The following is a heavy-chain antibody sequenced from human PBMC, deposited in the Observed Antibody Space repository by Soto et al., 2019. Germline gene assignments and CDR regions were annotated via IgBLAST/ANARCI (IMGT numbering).Heavy chain of an antibody. CDR2: IYHTGKT. CDR1: GGSINSGGYY. J-gene: IGHJ4*02. CDR3: ARGLPSACNGGTGNCYYNTFDY. D-gene: IGHD2-15*01. V-gene: IGHV4-31*03. Sequence: QVQLQESGPGLVQPSQTLSLTCTVSGGSINSGGYYWSWIRQHPGEALEWIGYIYHTGKTYSTSSIKGRVTISVDTSKNQFSLRLSSVTAADTAVYYCARGLPSACNGGTGNCYYNTFDYWGQGILVTVSS.